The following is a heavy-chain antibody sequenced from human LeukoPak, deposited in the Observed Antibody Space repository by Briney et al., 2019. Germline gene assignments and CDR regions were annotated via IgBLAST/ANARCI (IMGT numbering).Heavy chain of an antibody. J-gene: IGHJ4*01. V-gene: IGHV4-59*12. CDR3: ARLVPGLNYYDSSGYPGAFDY. CDR2: IFYSGGS. CDR1: GGSISSYY. D-gene: IGHD3-22*01. Sequence: SGTLSLTCTVSGGSISSYYWTWIRQPPGKGLEWIGYIFYSGGSNYNPSLKSRVTISVDTSKNHFSLKLSSVTAADTAVYYCARLVPGLNYYDSSGYPGAFDYWGQGTLVTVSS.